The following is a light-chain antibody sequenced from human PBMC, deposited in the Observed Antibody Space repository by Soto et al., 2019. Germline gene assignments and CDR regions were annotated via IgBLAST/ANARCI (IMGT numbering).Light chain of an antibody. Sequence: EIVMTQSPATLSVSPGERATLSCRASQSVSSNLAWYQQKPGQAPRLLIYGASTRATGIPARFSGSGSGTEFTLTISSLQSEDVAVYYCQQYNNWPPWTFGQGTQGEIK. J-gene: IGKJ1*01. V-gene: IGKV3D-15*01. CDR3: QQYNNWPPWT. CDR2: GAS. CDR1: QSVSSN.